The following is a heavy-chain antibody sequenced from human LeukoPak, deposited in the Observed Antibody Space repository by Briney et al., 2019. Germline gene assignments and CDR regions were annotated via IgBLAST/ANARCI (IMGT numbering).Heavy chain of an antibody. D-gene: IGHD2-2*01. CDR1: RFTFSSYA. Sequence: GGSLRLSCTASRFTFSSYAMSWVRQAPGKGLEWVSALSGSGGNTYYADSVKGRFTISRDNSKNTLYLQMNSLRAEDTAKYYCAKVASLCTSTSCVRGGFDYWGQGTLVTVSS. CDR3: AKVASLCTSTSCVRGGFDY. J-gene: IGHJ4*02. V-gene: IGHV3-23*01. CDR2: LSGSGGNT.